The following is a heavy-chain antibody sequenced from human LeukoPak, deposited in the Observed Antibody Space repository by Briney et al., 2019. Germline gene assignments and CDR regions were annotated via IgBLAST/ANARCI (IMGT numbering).Heavy chain of an antibody. CDR2: ISSGGGNT. V-gene: IGHV3-23*01. CDR3: SKVTVETAGVFES. Sequence: GGSLRLSCAASGFTFSNYAMTWVRQAPGKGLEWVSGISSGGGNTHYADSVKGRFTISRDNSKNTLYLQMNSLRAEDKAVYYCSKVTVETAGVFESWGQGTLVTVSS. J-gene: IGHJ4*02. CDR1: GFTFSNYA. D-gene: IGHD5-18*01.